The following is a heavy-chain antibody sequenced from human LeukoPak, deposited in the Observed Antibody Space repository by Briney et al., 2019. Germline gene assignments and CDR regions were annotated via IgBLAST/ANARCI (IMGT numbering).Heavy chain of an antibody. CDR3: ARMWIQLWPPDY. V-gene: IGHV3-7*03. CDR2: IKQDGSET. CDR1: GFTFSTYW. D-gene: IGHD5-18*01. J-gene: IGHJ4*02. Sequence: GGSLRLSCAASGFTFSTYWMSWVRQAPGKGLEWVANIKQDGSETYYADSVKGRFTISRDNAKNSLYLQMNSLRAEDTAVYYCARMWIQLWPPDYWGQGTLVTVSS.